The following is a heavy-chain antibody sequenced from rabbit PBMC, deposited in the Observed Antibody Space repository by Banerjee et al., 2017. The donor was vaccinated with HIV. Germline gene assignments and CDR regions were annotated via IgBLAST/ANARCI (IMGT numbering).Heavy chain of an antibody. D-gene: IGHD4-1*01. CDR1: GFSFSSSYY. J-gene: IGHJ6*01. CDR3: ARDLAGVIGWNFNF. Sequence: QSLEESGGGLVQPEGSLTLTCTPSGFSFSSSYYMCWVRQAPGKGLEWIACIVTSGGGTYYATWAKGRFTISLDNAQNTVFLQMTSLTAADTATYFCARDLAGVIGWNFNFWGQGTLVTVS. V-gene: IGHV1S40*01. CDR2: IVTSGGGT.